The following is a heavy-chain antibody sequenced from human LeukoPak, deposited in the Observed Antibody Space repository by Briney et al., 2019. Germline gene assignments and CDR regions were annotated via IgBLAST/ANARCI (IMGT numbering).Heavy chain of an antibody. Sequence: ASVKVSCKASGYTFTSYYMHWVRQARGQGLEWMGIINPSGGSTSNAQKFQGRVTMTRDTSTSTVYMELSSLRSEDTAVYYCARDLRLGYSYGQYFDYWGQGTLVTVSS. CDR2: INPSGGST. J-gene: IGHJ4*02. D-gene: IGHD5-18*01. V-gene: IGHV1-46*01. CDR3: ARDLRLGYSYGQYFDY. CDR1: GYTFTSYY.